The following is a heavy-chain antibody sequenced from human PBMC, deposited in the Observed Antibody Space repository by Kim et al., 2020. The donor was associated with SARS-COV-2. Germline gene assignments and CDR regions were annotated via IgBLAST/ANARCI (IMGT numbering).Heavy chain of an antibody. J-gene: IGHJ4*02. Sequence: NYNGDSVKARFTISRDNSQNTMYLRMNSMRAEDTAMDYCARDRIAVAVFDYWGQGTLVTVSS. V-gene: IGHV3-30*01. CDR3: ARDRIAVAVFDY. CDR2: N. D-gene: IGHD6-19*01.